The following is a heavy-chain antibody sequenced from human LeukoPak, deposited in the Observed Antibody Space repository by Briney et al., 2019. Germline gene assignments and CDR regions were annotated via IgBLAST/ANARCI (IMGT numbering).Heavy chain of an antibody. CDR2: ISWNSGSI. D-gene: IGHD3-3*01. CDR3: AKGYYDFWSGPDY. J-gene: IGHJ4*02. V-gene: IGHV3-9*01. Sequence: GRSLRLSCAASGFTFDDYAMHWVRQAPGKGLEWVSGISWNSGSIGYADSVKSRFTISRDNAKNSLYLQMNSLRAEDTALYYCAKGYYDFWSGPDYWGQGTLVTVSS. CDR1: GFTFDDYA.